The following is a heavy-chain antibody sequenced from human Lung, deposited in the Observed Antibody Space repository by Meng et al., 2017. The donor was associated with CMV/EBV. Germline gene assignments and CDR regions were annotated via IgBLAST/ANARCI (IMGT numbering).Heavy chain of an antibody. D-gene: IGHD6-13*01. CDR1: GSTFRSYA. J-gene: IGHJ4*02. Sequence: GGSXRLXXVASGSTFRSYAMHWVRQAPGKGLEWVAFISYDGGKKYYADSVKGRFTISRDNSNNTLYLQMSSLRADDTAVYYCVRSFAPYTSSWYGVWGQGTRVXVSS. CDR2: ISYDGGKK. V-gene: IGHV3-30-3*01. CDR3: VRSFAPYTSSWYGV.